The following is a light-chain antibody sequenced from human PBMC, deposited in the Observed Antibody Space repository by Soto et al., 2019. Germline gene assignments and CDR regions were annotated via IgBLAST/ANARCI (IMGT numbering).Light chain of an antibody. V-gene: IGKV3-20*01. CDR2: GSS. Sequence: IVLTQSPATLSLSPGERATLSCRASQSFTGRYLAWYQQKPGQAPRLLIYGSSSRATGIPDRLSGSGSGTDFTLTISRMEPEDFAVYYCQQYGSSGTFGQGTKVDIK. J-gene: IGKJ1*01. CDR3: QQYGSSGT. CDR1: QSFTGRY.